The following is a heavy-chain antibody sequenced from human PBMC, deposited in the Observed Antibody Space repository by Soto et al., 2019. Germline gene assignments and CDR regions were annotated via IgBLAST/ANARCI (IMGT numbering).Heavy chain of an antibody. D-gene: IGHD4-17*01. CDR3: ARDLWTVTPLYYYYGMDV. CDR1: GGTFSSYA. CDR2: IIPIFGTA. V-gene: IGHV1-69*06. Sequence: QVQLVQSGAEVKKPGSSVKVSCKASGGTFSSYAISWVRQAPGQGLEWMGGIIPIFGTANYAQKFQGRVTITADKSTSTAYMELSSLRSEDTAVYYWARDLWTVTPLYYYYGMDVWGQGTTVTVSS. J-gene: IGHJ6*02.